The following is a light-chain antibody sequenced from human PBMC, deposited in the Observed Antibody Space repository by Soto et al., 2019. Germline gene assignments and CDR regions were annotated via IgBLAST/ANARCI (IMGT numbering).Light chain of an antibody. CDR2: EVS. CDR3: SSYSSSSFYV. CDR1: SSDVGAYIY. Sequence: QSVLTQPASVSGSPGQSITISCTGTSSDVGAYIYVSWYQQHPGKAPKLMIYEVSNRPSGVSNRFSGSKPGNTASLTISGLQAEDEADYYCSSYSSSSFYVFGTGTKVTVL. V-gene: IGLV2-14*01. J-gene: IGLJ1*01.